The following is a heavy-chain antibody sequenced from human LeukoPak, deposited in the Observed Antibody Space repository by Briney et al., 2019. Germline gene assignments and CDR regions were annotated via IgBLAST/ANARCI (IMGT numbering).Heavy chain of an antibody. D-gene: IGHD3-22*01. CDR1: GGTFSSYA. CDR2: IIPIIDTP. J-gene: IGHJ3*02. CDR3: ARAHDSSGYYYSDAFDI. V-gene: IGHV1-69*13. Sequence: ASVKVSCKASGGTFSSYAISWVRQAPGQGLEWMGGIIPIIDTPNYAQKFQGRVTITADESTSTAFMELSSLRSEDTAMYYCARAHDSSGYYYSDAFDIWGQGTLVTVSS.